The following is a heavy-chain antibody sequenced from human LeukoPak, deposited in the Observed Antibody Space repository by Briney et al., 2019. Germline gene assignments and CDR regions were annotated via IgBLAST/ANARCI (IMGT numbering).Heavy chain of an antibody. J-gene: IGHJ4*02. D-gene: IGHD6-13*01. CDR1: GYTFTSYG. Sequence: ASVKVSCKASGYTFTSYGISWVRQAPGQGLEWMGWISAYNGNTNYAQKLQGRVTMTTDTSTSTAYMELRSLRSDDPAVYYCARLAAAPMGSLFDYWGQGTLVTVSS. V-gene: IGHV1-18*01. CDR2: ISAYNGNT. CDR3: ARLAAAPMGSLFDY.